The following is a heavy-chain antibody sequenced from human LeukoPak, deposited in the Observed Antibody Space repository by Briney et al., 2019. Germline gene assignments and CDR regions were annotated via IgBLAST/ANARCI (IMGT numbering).Heavy chain of an antibody. CDR2: IRYDGRDK. Sequence: PGGSLRLSCGASGFTFSSKGMHWVRQAPGKGLEWGALIRYDGRDKYYADPVKGRFPISRDNAKSSLSLKMNSLRPEDTAVYYCARSEVVPLRYFDWSTPVYYYYYMDVWGKGTTVTVSS. D-gene: IGHD3-9*01. J-gene: IGHJ6*03. CDR1: GFTFSSKG. V-gene: IGHV3-30*02. CDR3: ARSEVVPLRYFDWSTPVYYYYYMDV.